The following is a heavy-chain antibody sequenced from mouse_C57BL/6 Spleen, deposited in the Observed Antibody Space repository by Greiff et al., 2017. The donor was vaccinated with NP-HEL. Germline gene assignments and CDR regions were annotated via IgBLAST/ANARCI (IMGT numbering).Heavy chain of an antibody. CDR1: GYSITSGYD. Sequence: EVNLVESGPGMVKPSQSLSLTCTVTGYSITSGYDWHWIRHFPGNKLEWMGYISYSGSTNYNPSLKSRISITHDTSKNHFFLKLNSVTTEDTATYYCARGGYDYAAWFAYWGQGTLVTVSA. J-gene: IGHJ3*01. V-gene: IGHV3-1*01. CDR3: ARGGYDYAAWFAY. CDR2: ISYSGST. D-gene: IGHD2-4*01.